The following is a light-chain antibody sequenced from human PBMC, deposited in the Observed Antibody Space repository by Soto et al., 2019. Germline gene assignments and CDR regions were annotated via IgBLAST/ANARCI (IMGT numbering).Light chain of an antibody. Sequence: QSALTQPPSASGSPGQTVTISCTGTSSYVGGYDYVSWYQQHPGEAPKLIIYEVTKRPSGVPDRFSGSKSGNTASLTVSGLQAEDEADYHCSSHNPTGTLQIFGRGTKVTVL. CDR3: SSHNPTGTLQI. V-gene: IGLV2-8*01. CDR2: EVT. CDR1: SSYVGGYDY. J-gene: IGLJ1*01.